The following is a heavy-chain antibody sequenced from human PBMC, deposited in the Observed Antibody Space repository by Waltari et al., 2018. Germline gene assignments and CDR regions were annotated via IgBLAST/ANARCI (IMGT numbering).Heavy chain of an antibody. CDR1: GGSFSGYY. CDR2: INHSGST. V-gene: IGHV4-34*01. J-gene: IGHJ6*03. D-gene: IGHD2-2*02. CDR3: AREGIVVVPAAIAPHFYYYYYMDV. Sequence: QVQLQQWGAGLLKPSETLSLTCAVYGGSFSGYYWSWIRQPPGKGLEWIGEINHSGSTNCNPSLNSRGTILVETSKNQCYLKLSSVTGADTSVYCWAREGIVVVPAAIAPHFYYYYYMDVWGKGTTVTISS.